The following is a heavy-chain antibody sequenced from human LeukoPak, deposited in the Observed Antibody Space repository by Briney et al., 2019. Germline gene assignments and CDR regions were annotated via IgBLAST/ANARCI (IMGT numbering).Heavy chain of an antibody. CDR1: GYTFTSYG. V-gene: IGHV1-18*01. D-gene: IGHD3-10*01. Sequence: GASVKVSCKASGYTFTSYGISWVRQAPGQGLEWMGWISAYNGNTNYAQKLQGRVTMTTDTSTSTAYMELRSLRSDDTAVYYCARDFGGYYGSGSYSIFDYWGQGTLVTVSS. CDR3: ARDFGGYYGSGSYSIFDY. J-gene: IGHJ4*02. CDR2: ISAYNGNT.